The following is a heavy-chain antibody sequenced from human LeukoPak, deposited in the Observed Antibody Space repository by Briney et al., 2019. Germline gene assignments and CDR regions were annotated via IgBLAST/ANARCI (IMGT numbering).Heavy chain of an antibody. D-gene: IGHD2-2*01. CDR3: TTEGVVPAGNWFDP. J-gene: IGHJ5*02. Sequence: PGGSLRLSCAAFGFTFSNAWMSWVRQAPGKGLEWVGRIKSKTDGGTTDYAAPVKGRFTISRDDSKNTLYLQMNSLKTEDTAVYYCTTEGVVPAGNWFDPWGQGTLVTVSS. V-gene: IGHV3-15*01. CDR2: IKSKTDGGTT. CDR1: GFTFSNAW.